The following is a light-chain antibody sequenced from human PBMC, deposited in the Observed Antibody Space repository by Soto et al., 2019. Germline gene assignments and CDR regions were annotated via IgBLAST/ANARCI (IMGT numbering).Light chain of an antibody. CDR2: EVS. CDR3: SSYAGRDSWR. CDR1: NSDIGAYNF. Sequence: QSVLTQPASVSGSPGQSITISCAGTNSDIGAYNFVSWYQQLPGKAPKLIIYEVSHRPSGISNRFSGSKSGNTASLTVSGLQAEDEADYYCSSYAGRDSWRFGGGTKLTVL. J-gene: IGLJ3*02. V-gene: IGLV2-14*01.